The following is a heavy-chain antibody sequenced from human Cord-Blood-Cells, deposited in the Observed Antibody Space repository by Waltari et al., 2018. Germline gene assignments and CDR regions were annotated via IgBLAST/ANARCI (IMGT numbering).Heavy chain of an antibody. D-gene: IGHD6-13*01. CDR2: IYYSGGT. V-gene: IGHV4-39*01. CDR3: ATMYSSSWYGGNAFDI. J-gene: IGHJ3*02. CDR1: GGSISSSSYY. Sequence: QLQLQESGPGLVKPSETLSLTCTVSGGSISSSSYYWGRIRQPPGKGLEWIGRIYYSGGTYYNPSLKSRVTISVDTSKNQFSLKLSSVTAADTAVYYCATMYSSSWYGGNAFDIWGQGTMVTVSS.